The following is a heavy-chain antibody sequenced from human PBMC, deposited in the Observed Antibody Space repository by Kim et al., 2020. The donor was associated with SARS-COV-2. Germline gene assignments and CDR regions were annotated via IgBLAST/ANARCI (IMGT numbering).Heavy chain of an antibody. V-gene: IGHV3-30*18. CDR2: ISYDGSNK. D-gene: IGHD3-16*02. CDR1: GFTFSSYG. J-gene: IGHJ6*03. CDR3: AKDGARLYDYIWGSYRSYCYYYMDL. Sequence: GGSLRLSCAASGFTFSSYGMHWVRQAPGKGLEWVAVISYDGSNKNYADSGKGRFTISRDNSKNTLYLQMNSLRAEDTAVYYCAKDGARLYDYIWGSYRSYCYYYMDLWGKATTVTVSS.